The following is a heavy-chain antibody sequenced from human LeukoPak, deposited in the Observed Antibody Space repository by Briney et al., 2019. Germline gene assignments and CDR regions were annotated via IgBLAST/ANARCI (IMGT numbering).Heavy chain of an antibody. CDR1: GGSISSYY. J-gene: IGHJ4*02. V-gene: IGHV4-59*01. CDR3: AKMFDSSGYYLYFDY. D-gene: IGHD3-22*01. CDR2: IYNRGST. Sequence: SETLSLTCTVSGGSISSYYWSWIRQPPGEGLEWIGYIYNRGSTNYNPSLKSRVTISVDTSKNQYSLKLSSVTAADTAVYYCAKMFDSSGYYLYFDYWGQGTLVTVSS.